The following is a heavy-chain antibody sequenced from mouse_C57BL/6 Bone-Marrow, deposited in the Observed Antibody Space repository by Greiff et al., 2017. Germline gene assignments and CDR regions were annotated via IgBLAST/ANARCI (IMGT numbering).Heavy chain of an antibody. V-gene: IGHV1-5*01. J-gene: IGHJ1*03. CDR1: GYTFTSYW. CDR2: IYPGNSDT. CDR3: TRGKLYWYFDV. Sequence: VQLQQSGTVLARPGASVKMSCKTSGYTFTSYWMHWVKQRPGQGLEWIGAIYPGNSDTSYNHKFKGKAKLTAVTSASTAYMELSSLTNEDAAVYYCTRGKLYWYFDVWGTGTTVTVSS.